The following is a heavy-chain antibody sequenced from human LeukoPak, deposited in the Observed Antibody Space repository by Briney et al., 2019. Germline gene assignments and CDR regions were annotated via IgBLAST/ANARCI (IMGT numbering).Heavy chain of an antibody. J-gene: IGHJ4*02. D-gene: IGHD3-10*01. Sequence: GESLKISCKGSGYSFSNYWIGWVRLMPGKGLEWMGIIYPDDSDTRYSPSFQGRVTISADKSISTAYLQWSSLKASDTAMYYCARQDPVPGSNYFDYWGQGILVTVSS. CDR3: ARQDPVPGSNYFDY. V-gene: IGHV5-51*01. CDR1: GYSFSNYW. CDR2: IYPDDSDT.